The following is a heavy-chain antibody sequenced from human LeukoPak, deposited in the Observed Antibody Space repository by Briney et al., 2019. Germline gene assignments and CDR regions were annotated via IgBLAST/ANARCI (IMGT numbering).Heavy chain of an antibody. V-gene: IGHV3-7*01. CDR3: ARGSMHVYHLYTDY. Sequence: PGGSLRLSCAASGFTNTNYWVSWFRQAPGQGLEWVASIKQDGSERYYVDSVKGRFTISRDNAKNSLFLQLSSLRVEDTAVYYCARGSMHVYHLYTDYWGQGTLVTVSS. J-gene: IGHJ4*02. D-gene: IGHD3-16*01. CDR2: IKQDGSER. CDR1: GFTNTNYW.